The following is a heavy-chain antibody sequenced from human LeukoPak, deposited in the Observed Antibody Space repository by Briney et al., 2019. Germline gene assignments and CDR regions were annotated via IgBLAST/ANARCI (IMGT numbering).Heavy chain of an antibody. CDR1: GFSISHFW. Sequence: GGSLRLSCAASGFSISHFWMYWVRQAPGKGLLWVARISSDGLTAGYADSVKGRFTISRDNAENTLYLQMNSLRAEDTAVYYCAKGSSSWYDNEHYWGQGTLVTVSS. D-gene: IGHD6-13*01. J-gene: IGHJ4*02. CDR2: ISSDGLTA. CDR3: AKGSSSWYDNEHY. V-gene: IGHV3-74*01.